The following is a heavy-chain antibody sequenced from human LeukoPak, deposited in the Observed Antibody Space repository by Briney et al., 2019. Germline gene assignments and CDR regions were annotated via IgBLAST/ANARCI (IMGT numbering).Heavy chain of an antibody. V-gene: IGHV4-59*01. D-gene: IGHD3-16*01. J-gene: IGHJ3*02. CDR2: IYYSGST. CDR3: ARDTFTDDAFDI. CDR1: GGSFSSYY. Sequence: SETLSLTCAVYGGSFSSYYWSWIRQPPGEGLEWIGYIYYSGSTNYNPSLKSRVTISVDTSKNQFSLKLSSVTAADTAVYYCARDTFTDDAFDIWGQGTMVTVSS.